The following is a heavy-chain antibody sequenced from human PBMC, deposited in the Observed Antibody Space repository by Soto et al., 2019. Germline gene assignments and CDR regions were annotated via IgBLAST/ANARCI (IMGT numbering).Heavy chain of an antibody. V-gene: IGHV4-34*01. CDR3: ARPRFYGNYYGMDV. CDR1: GGSFSGYY. CDR2: INHSGST. Sequence: SETLSLTCAVYGGSFSGYYWSWIRQPPGKGLEWIGEINHSGSTNYNPSLKSRVTISVDTSKNQFSLKLSSVTAADTAVYYCARPRFYGNYYGMDVWGQGTTVTVSS. J-gene: IGHJ6*02. D-gene: IGHD3-10*01.